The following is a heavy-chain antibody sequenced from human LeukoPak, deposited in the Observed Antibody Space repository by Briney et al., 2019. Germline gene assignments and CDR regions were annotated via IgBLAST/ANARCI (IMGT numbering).Heavy chain of an antibody. CDR3: ASPVIAGDDAFDI. J-gene: IGHJ3*02. D-gene: IGHD6-13*01. Sequence: GGSLRLSCAACGFTFSSYSMNWVRQAPGKGLEWVSYISAISSSSTYYADSVKGRFTISRDNAKNSLYPQMNSLRAEDTAVYYCASPVIAGDDAFDIWGQGTMVTVSS. CDR2: ISAISSSST. CDR1: GFTFSSYS. V-gene: IGHV3-48*01.